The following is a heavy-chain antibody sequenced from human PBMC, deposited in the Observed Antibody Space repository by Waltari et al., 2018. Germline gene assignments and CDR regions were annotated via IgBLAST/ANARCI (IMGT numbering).Heavy chain of an antibody. Sequence: QVQLVESGGGVVQPGRSLRLSCAASGFTFSTSGMPWVRQAPGKGLEWVAVITYDGSNKNYADSVKGRFTISRDNSKNTLYLQMNSLRAEDTAMYYCAKDQLYTVINLFDSWGQGTLVTVSS. D-gene: IGHD2-2*02. CDR1: GFTFSTSG. CDR2: ITYDGSNK. V-gene: IGHV3-30*18. CDR3: AKDQLYTVINLFDS. J-gene: IGHJ4*02.